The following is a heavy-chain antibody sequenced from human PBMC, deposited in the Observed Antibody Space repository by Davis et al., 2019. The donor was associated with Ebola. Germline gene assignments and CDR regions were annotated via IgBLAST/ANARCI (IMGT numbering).Heavy chain of an antibody. Sequence: SETLSLTCTVSGGSISSGDYYWSWIRQPPGKGLEWIGYIYYSGSTYYNPSLKSPLTISVSTSKNQFSLKLSSATAADTAVYSLAGCQLPTPNPNHYNHPSLKGRVTNPGDTSKNQFSLQLSSVTAADTAVYYCARGVVPAASLYYYYYMDVWGKGTTVNVSS. J-gene: IGHJ6*03. CDR3: AGCQLPTPNPNHYNHPSLKGRVTNPGDTSKNQFSLQLSSVTAADTAVYYCARGVVPAASLYYYYYMDV. CDR1: GGSISSGDYY. D-gene: IGHD2-21*02. CDR2: IYYSGST. V-gene: IGHV4-30-4*01.